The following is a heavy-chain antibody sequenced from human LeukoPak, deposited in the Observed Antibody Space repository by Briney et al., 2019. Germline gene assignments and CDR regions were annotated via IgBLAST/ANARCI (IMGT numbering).Heavy chain of an antibody. CDR2: IIPIFGTA. Sequence: SVKVSCKASGGTFSSYAISWVRQAPGQGLEWMGGIIPIFGTANYAQKFQGRVTITTDESTSTAYMELSSLRAEDTAVYYCARDANFGYDAFDIWGQGTMVTVSS. CDR3: ARDANFGYDAFDI. J-gene: IGHJ3*02. D-gene: IGHD3-10*01. CDR1: GGTFSSYA. V-gene: IGHV1-69*05.